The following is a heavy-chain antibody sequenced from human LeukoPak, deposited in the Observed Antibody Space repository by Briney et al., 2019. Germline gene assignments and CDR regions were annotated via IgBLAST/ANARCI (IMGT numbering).Heavy chain of an antibody. V-gene: IGHV3-64*01. CDR1: GFTFSSYA. J-gene: IGHJ4*02. D-gene: IGHD3-9*01. CDR2: ISSNGGST. Sequence: GGSLRLSCAASGFTFSSYAMHWVRQAPGKGLEYVSAISSNGGSTYYANSVKGRFTISRDNSKNTLYLQMGSLRAEDMAVYYCARGQADWLFPFDYSGQGTLVTVSS. CDR3: ARGQADWLFPFDY.